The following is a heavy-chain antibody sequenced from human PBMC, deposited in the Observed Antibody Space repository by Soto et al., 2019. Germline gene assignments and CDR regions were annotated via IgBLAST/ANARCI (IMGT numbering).Heavy chain of an antibody. CDR2: ISPSTGDT. V-gene: IGHV1-18*01. Sequence: QVQLVQSGAEVKEPGASVKLSCQASGYTFMNYDISWVRQAPGQGLEWMGWISPSTGDTDQAQNFQGRVTMTLDTSTNTANMELRTLRSDDSAVYYCARCYCSVGSCYTCWHFDLWGRGTLVTVSS. CDR1: GYTFMNYD. D-gene: IGHD2-15*01. CDR3: ARCYCSVGSCYTCWHFDL. J-gene: IGHJ2*01.